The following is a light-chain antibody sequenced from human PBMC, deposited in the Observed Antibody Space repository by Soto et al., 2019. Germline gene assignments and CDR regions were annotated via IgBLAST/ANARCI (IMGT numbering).Light chain of an antibody. CDR3: SSYAGSMNLI. CDR1: SSDVGGHNH. Sequence: QSVLTQPPSASGSPGQSVTISCTGSSSDVGGHNHVSWYQQHPGTAPKLMIYEVSKRPSGVPDRFSGSKSVNTASLTVSGLQAEDEADYYCSSYAGSMNLIFGGGTKLTVL. V-gene: IGLV2-8*01. CDR2: EVS. J-gene: IGLJ2*01.